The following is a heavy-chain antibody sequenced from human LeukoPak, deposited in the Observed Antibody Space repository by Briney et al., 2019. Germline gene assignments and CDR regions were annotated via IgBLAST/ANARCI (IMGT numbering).Heavy chain of an antibody. J-gene: IGHJ4*02. CDR1: GYIFTNNW. D-gene: IGHD3-10*01. CDR2: IYPGDSDT. V-gene: IGHV5-51*01. Sequence: GGSLKISFKGSGYIFTNNWIGWGRPMPGKGLEWMGIIYPGDSDTRYSPSFEGQVTISADKSISTAYLQWSSLKASDTAMYYCARQTRDGSGSRGYSFDFWGLGTLVTVSS. CDR3: ARQTRDGSGSRGYSFDF.